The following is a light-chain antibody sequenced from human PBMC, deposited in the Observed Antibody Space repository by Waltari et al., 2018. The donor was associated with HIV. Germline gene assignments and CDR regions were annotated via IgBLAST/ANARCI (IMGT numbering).Light chain of an antibody. CDR1: QIGLYVSTNNNY. CDR3: QQYYRSPFS. CDR2: WAS. Sequence: DIVMTQSPHSLDVSLGERANIKCQSNQIGLYVSTNNNYLAWYQQKPGQPPNFLIYWASLRQSVVPDRFSGGGSGTDFTLTISSLQAEDVATYYCQQYYRSPFSFGQGTKLE. V-gene: IGKV4-1*01. J-gene: IGKJ2*03.